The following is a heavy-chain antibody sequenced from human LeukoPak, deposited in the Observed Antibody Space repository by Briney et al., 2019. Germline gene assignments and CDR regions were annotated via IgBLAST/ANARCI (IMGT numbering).Heavy chain of an antibody. V-gene: IGHV3-23*01. CDR3: AKGGAIVVVPAALDY. CDR1: ALRFSSFA. J-gene: IGHJ4*02. D-gene: IGHD2-2*01. Sequence: GGSLRLSCAASALRFSSFAMTWVRQVPGKGLEWVSGIHGSGETTYYADSVKGRFTISRDNSKNTLYLQMNSLRAEDTAVYYCAKGGAIVVVPAALDYWGQGTLVTVSS. CDR2: IHGSGETT.